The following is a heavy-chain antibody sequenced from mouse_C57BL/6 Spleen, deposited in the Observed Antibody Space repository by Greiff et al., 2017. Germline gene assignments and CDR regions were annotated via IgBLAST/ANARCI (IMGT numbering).Heavy chain of an antibody. CDR2: ISDGGSYT. J-gene: IGHJ1*03. Sequence: EVKLVESGGGLVKPGGSLKLSCAASGFPFSSYAMPWVRQTPEKRLAWVATISDGGSYTYYPDNVKGRITFSRDNAKNNLYLQMSSLQSEDTAMYYCARDRSKDRYFDVWGTGTTVTVSS. V-gene: IGHV5-4*01. CDR3: ARDRSKDRYFDV. CDR1: GFPFSSYA. D-gene: IGHD1-1*01.